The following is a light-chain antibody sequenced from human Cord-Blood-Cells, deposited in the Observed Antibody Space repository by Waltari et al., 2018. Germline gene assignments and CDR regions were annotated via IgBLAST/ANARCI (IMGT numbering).Light chain of an antibody. CDR2: EVS. Sequence: QSALTQPASVSGSPGQSITISCPGTRSDVGGYNHVSWYQQHPGKAPKLMIYEVSNRPSGVSNRFSGSKSGNTASLTISGLQAEDEADYYCSSYTSSSTVVFGGGTKLTVL. J-gene: IGLJ2*01. CDR1: RSDVGGYNH. V-gene: IGLV2-14*01. CDR3: SSYTSSSTVV.